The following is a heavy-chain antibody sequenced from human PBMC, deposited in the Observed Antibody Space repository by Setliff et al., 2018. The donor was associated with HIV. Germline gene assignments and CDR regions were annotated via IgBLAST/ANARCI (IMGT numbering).Heavy chain of an antibody. J-gene: IGHJ6*03. D-gene: IGHD3-3*02. CDR1: GFSLSASGGG. CDR2: IYWDDDK. V-gene: IGHV2-5*02. CDR3: AHILQDPPSHFYYYFYMDV. Sequence: ESGSTLVNPTQTLTLTCTFSGFSLSASGGGVGWIRQPPGKALECLALIYWDDDKRHSPSLKNRLTITKDTSKNQVVLTMTNMDPVDTATYYCAHILQDPPSHFYYYFYMDVWGKGTTVTVSS.